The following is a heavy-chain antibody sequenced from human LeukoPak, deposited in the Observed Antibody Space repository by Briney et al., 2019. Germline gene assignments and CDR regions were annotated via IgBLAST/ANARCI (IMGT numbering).Heavy chain of an antibody. Sequence: GESLKISCKGSGYSFTSYWIGWVRQMPGKGLEWMGIIYPGDSDTRYSPSFQGQVTISADKSISTAYLQWGSLKASDTAMYYCARAPDLDIVVVYDAFDIWGQGTMVTVSS. CDR1: GYSFTSYW. CDR2: IYPGDSDT. V-gene: IGHV5-51*01. J-gene: IGHJ3*02. CDR3: ARAPDLDIVVVYDAFDI. D-gene: IGHD2-2*01.